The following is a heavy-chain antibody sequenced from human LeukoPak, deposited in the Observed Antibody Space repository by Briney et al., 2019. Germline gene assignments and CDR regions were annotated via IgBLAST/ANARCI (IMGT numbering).Heavy chain of an antibody. D-gene: IGHD3-10*01. CDR1: GDSISTYY. CDR3: ARGVRGVIRVAFDI. V-gene: IGHV4-59*12. Sequence: KTSETLSLTCTVSGDSISTYYWSWIRQPPGKGLEWIGYVYYSGSTNYNPSLKSRVTISVDTSKNQFSLKLSSVTAADTAVYYCARGVRGVIRVAFDIWGQGTMVTVSS. J-gene: IGHJ3*02. CDR2: VYYSGST.